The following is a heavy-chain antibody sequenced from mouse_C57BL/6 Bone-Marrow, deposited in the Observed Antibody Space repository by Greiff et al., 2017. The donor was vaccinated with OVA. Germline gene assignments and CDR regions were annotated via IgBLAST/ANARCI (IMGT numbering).Heavy chain of an antibody. CDR1: GYTFTDYY. Sequence: EVQLQQSGPELVKPGASVKISCKASGYTFTDYYMNWVKQSHGKSLEWIGDINPNNGGTSYNQKFKGKATLTVDKSSSTAYMELRSLTSEDSAVYYCARGSYYDYEGAMDYWGQGTSVTVSS. V-gene: IGHV1-26*01. D-gene: IGHD2-4*01. CDR3: ARGSYYDYEGAMDY. J-gene: IGHJ4*01. CDR2: INPNNGGT.